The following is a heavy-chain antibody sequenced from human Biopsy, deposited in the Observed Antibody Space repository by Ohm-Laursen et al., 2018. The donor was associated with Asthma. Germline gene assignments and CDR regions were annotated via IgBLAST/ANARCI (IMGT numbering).Heavy chain of an antibody. J-gene: IGHJ4*02. D-gene: IGHD3-22*01. V-gene: IGHV4-31*03. CDR1: NGSITSGGYY. CDR2: IYYSGST. CDR3: ARAQDYYDSRGYYRSFDY. Sequence: TLSLTCTVSNGSITSGGYYWTWIRQHPRKGLEWIGFIYYSGSTYYNPSLKSRVSISIDTSKNQFSLKLSSVTAADTAVYYCARAQDYYDSRGYYRSFDYWGQGTLVTVSS.